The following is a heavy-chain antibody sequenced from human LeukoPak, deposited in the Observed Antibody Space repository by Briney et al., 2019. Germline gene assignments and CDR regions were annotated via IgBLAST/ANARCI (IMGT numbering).Heavy chain of an antibody. CDR1: GYTFTGYY. CDR3: AREDGYSSSPAGY. J-gene: IGHJ4*02. Sequence: ASVKVSCKASGYTFTGYYMHWVRQAPGQGLEWMGWINPNSGGTNYAQKFQGRVTMTRDTSISTAYMELSRLRSDDTAVYYCAREDGYSSSPAGYWGQGTLVTVSS. D-gene: IGHD6-13*01. CDR2: INPNSGGT. V-gene: IGHV1-2*02.